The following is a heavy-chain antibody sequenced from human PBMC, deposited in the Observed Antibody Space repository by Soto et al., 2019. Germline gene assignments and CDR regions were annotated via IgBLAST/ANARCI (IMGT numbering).Heavy chain of an antibody. CDR1: GFTFSSYG. Sequence: LSCAASGFTFSSYGMHWVRQAPGKGLEWVAVIWYDGSNKYYADSVKGRFTISRDNSKNTLYLQMNSLRSEDTAVYYCARLIGPNYDILTGYRNDYWGQGTLVTVSS. CDR3: ARLIGPNYDILTGYRNDY. V-gene: IGHV3-33*01. D-gene: IGHD3-9*01. CDR2: IWYDGSNK. J-gene: IGHJ4*02.